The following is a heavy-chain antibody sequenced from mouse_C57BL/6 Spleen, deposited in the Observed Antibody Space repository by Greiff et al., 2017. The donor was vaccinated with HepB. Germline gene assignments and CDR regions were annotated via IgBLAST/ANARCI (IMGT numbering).Heavy chain of an antibody. J-gene: IGHJ2*01. D-gene: IGHD1-1*01. CDR3: ARGSPYYFDY. V-gene: IGHV3-6*01. CDR1: GYSITSGYY. Sequence: VQLKQSGPGLVKPSQSLSLTCSVTGYSITSGYYWNWIRQFPGNKLEWMGYISYDGSNNYNPSLKNRISITRDTSENQFFLKLNSVTTEDTATYYCARGSPYYFDYWGQGTTLTVSS. CDR2: ISYDGSN.